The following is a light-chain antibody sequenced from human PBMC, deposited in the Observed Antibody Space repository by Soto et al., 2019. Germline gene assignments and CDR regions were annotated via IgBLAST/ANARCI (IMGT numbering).Light chain of an antibody. J-gene: IGKJ1*01. V-gene: IGKV1-5*01. CDR2: AAS. CDR1: QSISSW. Sequence: DIQMTQSPSTLSASVGDRVTITCRASQSISSWLAWYQQKPGKAPRLLIYAASSLKSGVPSRFSGSGSGTEFTLTISILQPDDFATYYCQQYNSYSWTFGQGTKVDIK. CDR3: QQYNSYSWT.